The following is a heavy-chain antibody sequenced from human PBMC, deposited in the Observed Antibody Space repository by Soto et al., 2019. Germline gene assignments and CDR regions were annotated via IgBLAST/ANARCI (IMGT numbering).Heavy chain of an antibody. Sequence: SETLSLPCAVYGGFVSSGSYYWSWIRQPPGKGLEWIGEMSHSGGTHFNPSLKSRVTISVDTSKNQFSLKMSSVTAADTALYYCARVERGTATTVVDAFDIWGPGTMVTVSS. CDR3: ARVERGTATTVVDAFDI. CDR2: MSHSGGT. V-gene: IGHV4-61*01. CDR1: GGFVSSGSYY. D-gene: IGHD1-1*01. J-gene: IGHJ3*02.